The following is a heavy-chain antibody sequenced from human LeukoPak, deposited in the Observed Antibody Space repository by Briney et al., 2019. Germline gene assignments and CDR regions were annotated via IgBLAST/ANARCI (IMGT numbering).Heavy chain of an antibody. V-gene: IGHV3-9*01. CDR2: ISWNSGSI. D-gene: IGHD5-24*01. J-gene: IGHJ4*02. CDR3: AKDWSVDGALCYFDY. CDR1: GFTFDDYA. Sequence: GRSLRLSCAASGFTFDDYAMHWVRQAPGKGLEWVSGISWNSGSIGYADSVKGRFTISRDNAKNSLYLQMNSLRAEDTALYYCAKDWSVDGALCYFDYWGQGTLVTVSS.